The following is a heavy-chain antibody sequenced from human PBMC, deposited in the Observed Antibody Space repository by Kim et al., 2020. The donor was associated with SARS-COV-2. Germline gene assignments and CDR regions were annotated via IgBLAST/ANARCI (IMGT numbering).Heavy chain of an antibody. V-gene: IGHV3-23*01. CDR2: ISGSGGST. CDR1: GFTFSSYA. CDR3: AKDQQGEWLLLVSYYFDY. J-gene: IGHJ4*02. Sequence: GGSLRLSCAASGFTFSSYAMSWVRQAPGKGLEWVSAISGSGGSTYYADSVKGRFTISRDNSKNTLYLQMNSLRAEDTAVYYCAKDQQGEWLLLVSYYFDYWGQGTLVTVSS. D-gene: IGHD3-22*01.